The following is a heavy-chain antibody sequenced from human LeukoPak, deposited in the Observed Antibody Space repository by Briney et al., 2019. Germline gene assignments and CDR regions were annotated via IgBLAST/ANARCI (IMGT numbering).Heavy chain of an antibody. CDR1: GFTFSSYS. V-gene: IGHV3-21*01. Sequence: SCKASGFTFSSYSMNWVRQAPGKGLEWVSSISSSSSYIYYADSVKGRFTISRDNAKNSLYLQMNSLRAEDTAVHYCASNRIAVAGTVYWGQGTLVTVSS. CDR2: ISSSSSYI. CDR3: ASNRIAVAGTVY. J-gene: IGHJ4*02. D-gene: IGHD6-19*01.